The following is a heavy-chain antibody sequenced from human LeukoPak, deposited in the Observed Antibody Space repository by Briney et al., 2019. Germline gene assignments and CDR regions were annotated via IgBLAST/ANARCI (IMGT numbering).Heavy chain of an antibody. CDR3: ARDNWNLHYFDY. CDR1: GGSISSYY. CDR2: IYYSGST. V-gene: IGHV4-59*01. D-gene: IGHD1-20*01. Sequence: PSETLSLTCTVSGGSISSYYWSWIRQPPGKGLEWIGYIYYSGSTNYNPSLKSRVTISVDTSKNQFSLKLSSVTAADTAVYYCARDNWNLHYFDYWGQETLVTVSS. J-gene: IGHJ4*02.